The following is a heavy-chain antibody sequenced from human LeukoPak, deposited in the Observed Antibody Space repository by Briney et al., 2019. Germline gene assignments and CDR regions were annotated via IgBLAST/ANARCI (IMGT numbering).Heavy chain of an antibody. J-gene: IGHJ4*02. V-gene: IGHV3-30*02. CDR3: AKDHPPYQLLYRELDY. Sequence: GGSLRLSCAASGFTFSSYGMHWVRQAPGKGLEWVAFIRYDGGNKYYADSVKGRFTISRDNSKNTLYLQMNSLRAEDTAVYYCAKDHPPYQLLYRELDYWAQGTLVTVSS. D-gene: IGHD2-2*02. CDR2: IRYDGGNK. CDR1: GFTFSSYG.